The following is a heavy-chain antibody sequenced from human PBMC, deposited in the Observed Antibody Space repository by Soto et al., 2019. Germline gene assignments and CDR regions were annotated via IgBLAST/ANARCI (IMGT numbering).Heavy chain of an antibody. J-gene: IGHJ4*02. CDR1: GGSISNDAYY. D-gene: IGHD3-10*01. CDR3: ARLGIGWEFPFDY. CDR2: IYHSGSS. Sequence: QVQLQESGPGLVKPSETLSLTCIASGGSISNDAYYWSWIRQPPGKGLEWIGYIYHSGSSYYNPSLKSRVTISADTSANQFSLKVRSVTAADTAVYYCARLGIGWEFPFDYWGQGTLVNVSS. V-gene: IGHV4-61*08.